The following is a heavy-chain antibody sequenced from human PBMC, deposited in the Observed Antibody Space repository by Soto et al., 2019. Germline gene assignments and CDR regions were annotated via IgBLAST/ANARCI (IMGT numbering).Heavy chain of an antibody. CDR2: IKSKTDGGTT. D-gene: IGHD5-18*01. V-gene: IGHV3-15*07. CDR1: GFTFSNAW. Sequence: GGSLRLSCAASGFTFSNAWMNWVRQAPGKGLEWVGRIKSKTDGGTTDYAAPVKGRFTISRDDSKDTLYLQMNSLKTEDTAVYYCTTTLLYGYPGIDYWGQGTLVTVSS. J-gene: IGHJ4*02. CDR3: TTTLLYGYPGIDY.